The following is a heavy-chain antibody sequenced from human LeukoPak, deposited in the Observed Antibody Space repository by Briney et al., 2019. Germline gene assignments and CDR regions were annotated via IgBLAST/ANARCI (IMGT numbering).Heavy chain of an antibody. CDR1: GFTFSSYW. CDR2: INSDGSST. D-gene: IGHD3-10*01. Sequence: GGSLRLSCAASGFTFSSYWMHWVRQAPGKGLVWVSRINSDGSSTSYADSVKGRFTISRDNAKNTLYLQMNSLRAEDTAVYYCAKDADDYYGSGSCFDYWGQGTLVTVSS. V-gene: IGHV3-74*01. J-gene: IGHJ4*02. CDR3: AKDADDYYGSGSCFDY.